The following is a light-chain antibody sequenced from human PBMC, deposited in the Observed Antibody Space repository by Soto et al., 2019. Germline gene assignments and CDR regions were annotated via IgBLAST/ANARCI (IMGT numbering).Light chain of an antibody. CDR2: GAS. CDR1: QSINSE. J-gene: IGKJ2*01. Sequence: EIVMTQSPATLSLSPGERAALSCRASQSINSELAWYQQKPGQPPRLLIYGASTRATGVPARFTGSESGSELTLTIRGLQSEDFAVYYCRQGHNWPLTFGQGTRLEI. V-gene: IGKV3-15*01. CDR3: RQGHNWPLT.